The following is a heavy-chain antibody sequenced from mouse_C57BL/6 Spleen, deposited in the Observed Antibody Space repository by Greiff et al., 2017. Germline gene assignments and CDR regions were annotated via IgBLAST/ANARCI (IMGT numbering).Heavy chain of an antibody. J-gene: IGHJ3*01. D-gene: IGHD1-1*01. Sequence: EVKLMESGPGLVKPSQSLSLTCSVTGYSITSGYYWNWIRQFPGNKLEWMGYISYDGSNNYNPSLKNRISITRDTSKNQFFLKLNSVTTEDTATYYCARGITTGGFAYWGQGTLVTVSA. V-gene: IGHV3-6*01. CDR2: ISYDGSN. CDR3: ARGITTGGFAY. CDR1: GYSITSGYY.